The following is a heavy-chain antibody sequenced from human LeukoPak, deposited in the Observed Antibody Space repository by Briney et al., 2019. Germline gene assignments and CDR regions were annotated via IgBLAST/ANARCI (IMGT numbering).Heavy chain of an antibody. CDR2: IDWDDDK. CDR1: GFSLSTSGMR. D-gene: IGHD3-10*01. Sequence: SGPTLVNPTQTLTLTCTFSGFSLSTSGMRVSWIRQPPGKALEWLARIDWDDDKFYSTSLKTRLTISKDTSKSQVVLTMTNMDPVDTATYYCAREGVTPLGWFDLWGQGTLVTVSS. V-gene: IGHV2-70*04. CDR3: AREGVTPLGWFDL. J-gene: IGHJ5*02.